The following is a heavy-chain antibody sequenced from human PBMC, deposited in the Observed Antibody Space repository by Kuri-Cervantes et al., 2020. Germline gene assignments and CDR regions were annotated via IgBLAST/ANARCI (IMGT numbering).Heavy chain of an antibody. Sequence: LSLTCAASGFTFSSYGMHWVRQAPGKGLEWVAVIWYDGSNKYYADSVKGRFTISRDNSKNTLYLQMNSLRAEDTAVYYCARVGVYSSGWGGNYYYGMDVWGQGTTVTVSS. J-gene: IGHJ6*02. CDR3: ARVGVYSSGWGGNYYYGMDV. D-gene: IGHD6-19*01. CDR2: IWYDGSNK. V-gene: IGHV3-33*01. CDR1: GFTFSSYG.